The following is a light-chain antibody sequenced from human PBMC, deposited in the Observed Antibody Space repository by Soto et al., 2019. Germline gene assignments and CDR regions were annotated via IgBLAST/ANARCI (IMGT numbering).Light chain of an antibody. CDR3: XQRSXXPST. Sequence: EIVLTQSXXTLSLSPGERATLSCRASQSVSTYLAWYQQKPGQAPRLLIYDASSRAAGIPARFXXXXXXXXXXXXXXXXEPEDFAXXYCXQRSXXPSTFGGXTKVE. CDR1: QSVSTY. V-gene: IGKV3-11*01. CDR2: DAS. J-gene: IGKJ4*01.